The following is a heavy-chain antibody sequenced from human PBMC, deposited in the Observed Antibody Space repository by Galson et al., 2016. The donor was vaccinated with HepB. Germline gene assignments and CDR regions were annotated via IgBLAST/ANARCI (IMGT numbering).Heavy chain of an antibody. CDR1: GDSVSSYSGA. V-gene: IGHV6-1*01. CDR3: ARDLAEYSDSSNTDYLDY. J-gene: IGHJ4*02. CDR2: TYYRSKWYH. Sequence: CAISGDSVSSYSGAWNWIRQSPSRGLEWLGRTYYRSKWYHEYAISVKSRININPDASKNQFSLQLTSVTPEDTAVYYCARDLAEYSDSSNTDYLDYWGQGTLVTVSS. D-gene: IGHD6-6*01.